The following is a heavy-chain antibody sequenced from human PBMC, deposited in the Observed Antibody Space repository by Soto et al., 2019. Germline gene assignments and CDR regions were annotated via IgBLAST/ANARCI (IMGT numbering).Heavy chain of an antibody. CDR1: GYTFTSYY. D-gene: IGHD3-10*01. Sequence: QVQLVQSGAEVKKPGASVKVSCKASGYTFTSYYMHWVRQAPGQGLEWMGIINPSGGSTSYAQKFQGRVTMTRDTSTSTVYMELSSLRSEDTAVYYCARVPYGSGSSTSFGYWGQGTLVTVSS. CDR3: ARVPYGSGSSTSFGY. V-gene: IGHV1-46*03. J-gene: IGHJ4*02. CDR2: INPSGGST.